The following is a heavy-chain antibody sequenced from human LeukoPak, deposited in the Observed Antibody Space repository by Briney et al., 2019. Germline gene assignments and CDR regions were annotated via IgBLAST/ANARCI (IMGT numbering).Heavy chain of an antibody. Sequence: GASVKVSCKASGYTFTSYGISWVRQAPGQGLEWMGWISVYNGNTNYAQKLQGRVTMTTDTSTSIAYMELRSLRSDDTAVYYCARNMAGAYFWGDAFDIWGQGTMVTVSS. V-gene: IGHV1-18*01. CDR2: ISVYNGNT. D-gene: IGHD3-16*01. CDR1: GYTFTSYG. CDR3: ARNMAGAYFWGDAFDI. J-gene: IGHJ3*02.